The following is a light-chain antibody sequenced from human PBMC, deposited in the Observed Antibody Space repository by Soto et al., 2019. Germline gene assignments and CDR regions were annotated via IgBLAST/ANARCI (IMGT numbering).Light chain of an antibody. V-gene: IGLV1-40*01. CDR3: QSYDSGLGGSVV. CDR2: ANS. Sequence: QSVLTQPPSVSGAPGQRVTISCTASSSNIGAGYDVHWYQQLPGTAPKLLIYANSNRPSGVPDRFSGSKSATLASLAITGLQADDEADYSGQSYDSGLGGSVVFGGGTKLTVL. J-gene: IGLJ2*01. CDR1: SSNIGAGYD.